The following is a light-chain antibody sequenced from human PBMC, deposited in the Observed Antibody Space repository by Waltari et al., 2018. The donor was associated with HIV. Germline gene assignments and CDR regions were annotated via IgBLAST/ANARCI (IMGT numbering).Light chain of an antibody. CDR1: SPVVDFYNF. CDR2: AVI. J-gene: IGLJ3*02. CDR3: SSFASQGSPM. V-gene: IGLV2-14*03. Sequence: QSPLHQPASVSASPGHSITIPCPGLSPVVDFYNFLFLYQQHPGKAPQLIIYAVISRPSGISSRFVGSKSGVTASLTISGLQAEDEAVYFCSSFASQGSPMFGGGTKLTV.